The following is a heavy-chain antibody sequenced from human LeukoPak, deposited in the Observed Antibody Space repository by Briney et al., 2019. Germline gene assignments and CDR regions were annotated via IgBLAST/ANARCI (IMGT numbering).Heavy chain of an antibody. CDR2: INHSGST. CDR3: ARDPGFRPIIVVVPAAMDV. V-gene: IGHV4-34*01. CDR1: GGSFSGYY. Sequence: SETLPLTCAVYGGSFSGYYWSWIRQPPGKGLEWIGEINHSGSTNYNPSLKSRVTISVDTSKNQFSLKLSSVTAADTAVYYCARDPGFRPIIVVVPAAMDVWGKGTTVTVSS. J-gene: IGHJ6*03. D-gene: IGHD2-2*01.